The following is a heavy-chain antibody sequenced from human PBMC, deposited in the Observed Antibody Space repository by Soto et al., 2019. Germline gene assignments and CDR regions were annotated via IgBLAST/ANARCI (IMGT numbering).Heavy chain of an antibody. D-gene: IGHD3-10*01. CDR1: GGSISSSSYY. CDR2: IYYSGST. J-gene: IGHJ5*02. Sequence: QLQLQELGPGLVKPSETLSLTCTVSGGSISSSSYYWGWIRQPPGKGLEWIGSIYYSGSTYYNPSLKSRVTLSVDTSKNQFSLKLSSVTAADTAVYYCARHAMVREVFNWFDPWGQGTLVTVSS. CDR3: ARHAMVREVFNWFDP. V-gene: IGHV4-39*01.